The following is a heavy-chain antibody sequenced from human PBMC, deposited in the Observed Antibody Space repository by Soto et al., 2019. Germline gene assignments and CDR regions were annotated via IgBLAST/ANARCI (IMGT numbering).Heavy chain of an antibody. D-gene: IGHD2-15*01. CDR2: IYSGGST. Sequence: EVQVVESGGGLIQPGGSLRLSCAASGFTVSSGYMSWVRQAPGKGLEWVSFIYSGGSTYYADSVKGRFTISRENSKNTLYLKMNSLRAEDTAGYYCARDSSVGSCYPALGAWGLGTLVTVSS. CDR3: ARDSSVGSCYPALGA. CDR1: GFTVSSGY. J-gene: IGHJ4*02. V-gene: IGHV3-53*01.